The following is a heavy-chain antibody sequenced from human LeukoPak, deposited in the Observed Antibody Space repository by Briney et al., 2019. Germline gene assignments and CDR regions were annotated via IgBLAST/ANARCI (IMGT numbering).Heavy chain of an antibody. CDR2: IIPIFGTA. CDR1: GGTFSSYA. Sequence: SVKVSCKASGGTFSSYAICWVRQAPGQGLEWLGRIIPIFGTANYAQKFQGRVTITTDESTSTAYMELSSLRSEDTAVYYCATSRDVAAYAFDIWGQGTMVTVSS. V-gene: IGHV1-69*05. J-gene: IGHJ3*02. CDR3: ATSRDVAAYAFDI.